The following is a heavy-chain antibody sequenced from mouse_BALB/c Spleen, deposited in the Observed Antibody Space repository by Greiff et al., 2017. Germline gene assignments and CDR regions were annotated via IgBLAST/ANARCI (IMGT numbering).Heavy chain of an antibody. Sequence: EVKLMESGGGLVQPGGSLRLSCATSGFSFTDYYMSWVRQPPGKALEWLGFIRNKANGYTTEYSASVKGRFTISSDNSQNILYLQMNTLRADDSATYYCARDIVYYGSSPWAMDYWGQGTSVTVSS. J-gene: IGHJ4*01. V-gene: IGHV7-3*02. CDR1: GFSFTDYY. CDR2: IRNKANGYTT. CDR3: ARDIVYYGSSPWAMDY. D-gene: IGHD1-1*01.